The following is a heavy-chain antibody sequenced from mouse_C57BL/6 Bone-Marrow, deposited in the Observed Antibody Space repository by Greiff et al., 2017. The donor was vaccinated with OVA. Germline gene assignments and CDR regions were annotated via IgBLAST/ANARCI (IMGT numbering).Heavy chain of an antibody. J-gene: IGHJ2*01. CDR3: ARCGGTVWFDY. CDR1: GYTFTDYY. CDR2: INPNNGGT. D-gene: IGHD1-1*01. Sequence: EVQLQQSGPELVKPGASVKISCKASGYTFTDYYMNWVKQSHGKSLEWIGDINPNNGGTSYNQKFKGKATLTVDKSSSTAYMELRSLTSEDSAVYYCARCGGTVWFDYWGQGTTLTVSS. V-gene: IGHV1-26*01.